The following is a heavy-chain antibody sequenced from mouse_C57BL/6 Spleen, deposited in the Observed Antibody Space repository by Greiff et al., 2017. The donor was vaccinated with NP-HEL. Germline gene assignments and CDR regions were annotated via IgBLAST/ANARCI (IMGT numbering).Heavy chain of an antibody. D-gene: IGHD2-5*01. V-gene: IGHV1-22*01. CDR2: INPNNGGT. J-gene: IGHJ4*01. CDR1: GYTFTDYN. CDR3: ARRSYINYRGAMDY. Sequence: DVQLQESGPELVKPGASVKMSCKASGYTFTDYNMHWVKQSHGKSLEWIGYINPNNGGTSYNQKFKGKATLTVNKSSSTAYMELRSLTSEDSAVYDCARRSYINYRGAMDYWGQGTSVTVSS.